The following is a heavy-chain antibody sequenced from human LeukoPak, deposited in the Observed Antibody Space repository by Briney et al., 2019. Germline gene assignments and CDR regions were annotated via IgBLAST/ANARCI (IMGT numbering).Heavy chain of an antibody. CDR1: GFTFINYP. CDR2: ISSSSSYI. Sequence: PGGSLRLSCAASGFTFINYPMAWVRQAPGKGLERVSSISSSSSYIYYADSVKGRFTISRDDAKNSLYLQMNSLRAEDTAVYYCARRRYSDRWGQGTLVTVSS. D-gene: IGHD5-12*01. CDR3: ARRRYSDR. J-gene: IGHJ5*02. V-gene: IGHV3-21*01.